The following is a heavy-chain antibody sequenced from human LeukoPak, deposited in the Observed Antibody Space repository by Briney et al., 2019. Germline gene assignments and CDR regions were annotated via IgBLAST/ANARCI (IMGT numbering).Heavy chain of an antibody. CDR1: GGSISSYY. CDR2: IYYSGST. Sequence: KPSETLSLTCSVSGGSISSYYWSWIRQPPGKGLEWIGYIYYSGSTNYNPSLKSRVTISVDTSENQLSLKLSSVTAADTAVYYCARAHSSSWYVDYWGQGTLVTVSS. V-gene: IGHV4-59*01. D-gene: IGHD6-13*01. CDR3: ARAHSSSWYVDY. J-gene: IGHJ4*02.